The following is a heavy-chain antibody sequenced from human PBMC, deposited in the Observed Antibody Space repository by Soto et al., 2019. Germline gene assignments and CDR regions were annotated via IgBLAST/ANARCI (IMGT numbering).Heavy chain of an antibody. CDR3: ARGRNYDVWSGYVDAFDI. J-gene: IGHJ3*02. CDR1: GYTFTSYA. CDR2: INAGNGNT. D-gene: IGHD3-3*01. V-gene: IGHV1-3*01. Sequence: QVQLVQSGAEVKKPGASVKVSCKASGYTFTSYAMHWVRQAPGQRLEWMGWINAGNGNTKYSQKCQGRVTITRDTSASTADMELSSLRSEDTAVYYCARGRNYDVWSGYVDAFDIWGQGTMVTVSS.